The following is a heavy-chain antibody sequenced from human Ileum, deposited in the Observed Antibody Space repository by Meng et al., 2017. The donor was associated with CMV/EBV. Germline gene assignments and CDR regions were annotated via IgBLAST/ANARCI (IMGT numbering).Heavy chain of an antibody. CDR3: SRGSVR. CDR1: GGFSFNNHW. J-gene: IGHJ4*02. Sequence: EVQLVESGGGLVQPGGSLRISCAASGGFSFNNHWLGWVRQAPGKGLEWVAYINPDGSEKDYVDSVKGRFIISRDDAEKSLYLEMNSLRAEDTALYFCSRGSVRWAQGILVTVSS. D-gene: IGHD3-10*01. CDR2: INPDGSEK. V-gene: IGHV3-7*04.